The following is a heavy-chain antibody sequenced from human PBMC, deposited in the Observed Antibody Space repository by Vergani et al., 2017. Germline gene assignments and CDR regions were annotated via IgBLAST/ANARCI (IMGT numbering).Heavy chain of an antibody. Sequence: QVQLVESGGGVVQPGRSLRLSCAASGFTFSSYAMHWVRQAPGKGLEWVAVISYDGSNKYYADSVKGRFTISRDNAKNSLYLQMNSLRAEDTAVYYCAKNAHSSGWYSTWVQEFDYWGQGTLVTVSS. CDR3: AKNAHSSGWYSTWVQEFDY. CDR2: ISYDGSNK. D-gene: IGHD6-19*01. V-gene: IGHV3-30-3*02. J-gene: IGHJ4*02. CDR1: GFTFSSYA.